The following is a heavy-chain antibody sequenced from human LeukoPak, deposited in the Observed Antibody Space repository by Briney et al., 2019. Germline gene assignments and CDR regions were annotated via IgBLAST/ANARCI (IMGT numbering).Heavy chain of an antibody. D-gene: IGHD7-27*01. CDR3: AEQGTE. CDR2: INQDGSEK. V-gene: IGHV3-7*01. CDR1: GVTFSTFW. Sequence: GGSLRLSCAASGVTFSTFWMDWVRQAPGKGLEWVAYINQDGSEKYYMDSVKGRFTISRDNAKNSLYLQMNSLRAEDTAVYYCAEQGTEWGQGTLVTVSS. J-gene: IGHJ4*02.